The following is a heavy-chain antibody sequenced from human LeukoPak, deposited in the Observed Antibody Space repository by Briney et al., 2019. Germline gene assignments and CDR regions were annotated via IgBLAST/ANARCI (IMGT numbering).Heavy chain of an antibody. CDR2: INPNSGGT. V-gene: IGHV1-2*02. CDR3: ARERGDCSGGSCQNFDY. D-gene: IGHD2-15*01. J-gene: IGHJ4*02. CDR1: GYTFSGYY. Sequence: GDSLKLTCTASGYTFSGYYMHWMRQPPGQGLEWMGWINPNSGGTNYAQRFQGRVTMTRDTSISTAYMERSRLRSDDTAVYYCARERGDCSGGSCQNFDYWGQGTLATVSS.